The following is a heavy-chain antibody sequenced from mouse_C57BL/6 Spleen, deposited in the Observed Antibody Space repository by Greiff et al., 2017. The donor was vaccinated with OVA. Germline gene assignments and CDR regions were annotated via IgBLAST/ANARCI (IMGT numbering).Heavy chain of an antibody. V-gene: IGHV5-9-1*02. D-gene: IGHD1-1*02. J-gene: IGHJ3*01. CDR2: ISSGGDYI. CDR3: TRGGGSAWFAY. Sequence: EVQGVESGEGLVKPGGSLKLSCAASGFTFSSYAMSWVRQTPEKRLEWVAYISSGGDYIYYADTVKGRFTISRDNARNTLYLQMSSLKSEDTAMYYCTRGGGSAWFAYWGQGTLVTVSA. CDR1: GFTFSSYA.